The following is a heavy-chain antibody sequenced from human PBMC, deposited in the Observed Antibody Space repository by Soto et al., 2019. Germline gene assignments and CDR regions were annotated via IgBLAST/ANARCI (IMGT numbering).Heavy chain of an antibody. CDR3: ARDGDGHNNHWYGMDV. Sequence: GASVKVSCKASGYTFTSYGISWVRQAPGQGLEWMGWISAYNGNTNYAQKLQGRVTMTTDTSTSTAYMELRSLRSDDTAVYYCARDGDGHNNHWYGMDVWGQGTTVTVSS. CDR2: ISAYNGNT. V-gene: IGHV1-18*01. CDR1: GYTFTSYG. J-gene: IGHJ6*02.